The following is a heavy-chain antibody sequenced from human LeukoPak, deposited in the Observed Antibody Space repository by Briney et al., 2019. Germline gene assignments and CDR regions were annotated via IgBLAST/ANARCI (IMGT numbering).Heavy chain of an antibody. Sequence: GASVKVSCKASGYTFTSYGINWVRQATGQGLEWMGWMNPNSGNTGYAQKFQGRVTMTRNTSISTAYMELSSLRSEDTAVYYCARDLTLGYCSGGSCREDAFDIWGQGTMVTVSS. J-gene: IGHJ3*02. V-gene: IGHV1-8*01. D-gene: IGHD2-15*01. CDR3: ARDLTLGYCSGGSCREDAFDI. CDR1: GYTFTSYG. CDR2: MNPNSGNT.